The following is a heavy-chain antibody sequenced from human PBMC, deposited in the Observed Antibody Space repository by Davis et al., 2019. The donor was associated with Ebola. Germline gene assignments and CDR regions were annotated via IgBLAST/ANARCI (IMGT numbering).Heavy chain of an antibody. CDR2: ISSSSSYI. CDR3: ARALTGSGWYGGFDP. Sequence: GESLKISCAASGFTFSSYSMNWVRQAPGKGLEWVSSISSSSSYIYYADSVKGRFTISRDNAKNSLYLQMNSLRAEDTAVYYCARALTGSGWYGGFDPWGQGTLVTVSS. J-gene: IGHJ5*02. CDR1: GFTFSSYS. D-gene: IGHD6-19*01. V-gene: IGHV3-21*01.